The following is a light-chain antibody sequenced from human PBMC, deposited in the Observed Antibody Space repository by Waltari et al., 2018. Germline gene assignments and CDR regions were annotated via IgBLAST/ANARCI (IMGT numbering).Light chain of an antibody. CDR3: QKYVSLPAT. Sequence: IVLTPSPAPLSLSPGGRTPLSCRASQSVGRYLAWYQQKPGQAPRLLIYDASIRATGIPDRFSGSGSGTDFSLTISRLEPEDFAVYYCQKYVSLPATFGQGTKVEIK. CDR2: DAS. J-gene: IGKJ1*01. V-gene: IGKV3-20*01. CDR1: QSVGRY.